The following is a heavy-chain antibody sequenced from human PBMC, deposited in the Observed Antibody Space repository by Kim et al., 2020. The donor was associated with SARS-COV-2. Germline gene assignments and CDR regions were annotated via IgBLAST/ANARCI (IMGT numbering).Heavy chain of an antibody. V-gene: IGHV3-23*01. J-gene: IGHJ4*02. Sequence: KGRFTISRDNSKNTLYLQMNSLRAEDTAVYYCAKDPYCSGGSCYAGKEDYWGQGTLVTVSS. D-gene: IGHD2-15*01. CDR3: AKDPYCSGGSCYAGKEDY.